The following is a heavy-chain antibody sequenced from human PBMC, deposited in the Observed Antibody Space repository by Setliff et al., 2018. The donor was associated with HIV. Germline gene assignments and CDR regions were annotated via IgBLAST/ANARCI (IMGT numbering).Heavy chain of an antibody. CDR2: IRSSGSIT. Sequence: LSLSCIASGFIFTNYEMNWVRQAPGKGLEWIADIRSSGSITYYAESVRGRFVVSRDNAKNSLYLQMSGLRDDDTAIYYCVTSAENTVVTYFDNWGQGTLVTVSS. J-gene: IGHJ4*02. D-gene: IGHD2-21*02. V-gene: IGHV3-48*03. CDR3: VTSAENTVVTYFDN. CDR1: GFIFTNYE.